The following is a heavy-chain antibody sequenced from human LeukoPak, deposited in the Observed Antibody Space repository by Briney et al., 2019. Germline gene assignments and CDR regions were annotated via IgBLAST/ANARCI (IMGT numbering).Heavy chain of an antibody. J-gene: IGHJ4*02. CDR3: AGVSCSGGSCYFDY. CDR2: MNPNSGNT. CDR1: GYTFTSYD. D-gene: IGHD2-15*01. Sequence: ASVKVSCKASGYTFTSYDINWVRQATGQGLEWMGWMNPNSGNTGYAQKFQGRVTMTRNTSISTAYMELSSLRSEDTAVYYCAGVSCSGGSCYFDYWGQGTLVTVSS. V-gene: IGHV1-8*01.